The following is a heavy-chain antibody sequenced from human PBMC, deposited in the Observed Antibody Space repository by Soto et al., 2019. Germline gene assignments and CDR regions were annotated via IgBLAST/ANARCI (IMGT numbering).Heavy chain of an antibody. CDR1: AGSISSGTYY. D-gene: IGHD4-4*01. CDR2: MYYSGTT. Sequence: QVQLQESDPGLVKPSQTLSLTCTVSAGSISSGTYYWNWIRQHPGKGLEWIGYMYYSGTTYYNPSLQSRLTISGDTSKNQFSLKLSSVTVADTAVYYCARGNDFRTGWFDPWGQGIMVTVSS. V-gene: IGHV4-31*03. CDR3: ARGNDFRTGWFDP. J-gene: IGHJ5*02.